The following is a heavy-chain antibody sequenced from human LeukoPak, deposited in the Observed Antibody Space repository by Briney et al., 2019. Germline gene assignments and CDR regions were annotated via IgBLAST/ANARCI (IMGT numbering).Heavy chain of an antibody. D-gene: IGHD2-2*01. CDR3: ARPYCSSTSCYAGQMYYFDY. Sequence: ASVTVSCKVSGYTLTELSMHWVRQAPGKGLEWMGGFDPEDGETIYAQKFQGRVTITADESTSTAYMELSSLRSEDTAVYYCARPYCSSTSCYAGQMYYFDYWGQGTLVTVSS. CDR2: FDPEDGET. J-gene: IGHJ4*02. CDR1: GYTLTELS. V-gene: IGHV1-24*01.